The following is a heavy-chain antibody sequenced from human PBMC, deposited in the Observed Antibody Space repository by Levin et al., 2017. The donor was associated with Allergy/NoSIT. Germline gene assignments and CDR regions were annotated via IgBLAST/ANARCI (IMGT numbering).Heavy chain of an antibody. CDR1: GFTVSSNY. CDR2: IYSGGST. Sequence: GGSLRLSCAASGFTVSSNYMSWVRQAPGKGLEWVSVIYSGGSTYYADSVKGRFTISRDNSKNTLYLQMNSLRAEDTAVYYCAREGPGYNWNDGGDAFDIWGQGTMVTVSS. CDR3: AREGPGYNWNDGGDAFDI. J-gene: IGHJ3*02. D-gene: IGHD1-1*01. V-gene: IGHV3-66*01.